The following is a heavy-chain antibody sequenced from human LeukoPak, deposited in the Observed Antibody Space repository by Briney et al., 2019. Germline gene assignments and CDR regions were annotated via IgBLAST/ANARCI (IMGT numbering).Heavy chain of an antibody. Sequence: GGSLRLSCAASGFTFSSSWMSWVRQAPGKGLEWVSSISSSSSYIYYADSVKGRFTISRDNAKNSLYLQMNSLRAEDTAVYYCARVGVGATFEWSTHDYWGQGTLVTVSS. J-gene: IGHJ4*02. CDR3: ARVGVGATFEWSTHDY. CDR1: GFTFSSSW. CDR2: ISSSSSYI. V-gene: IGHV3-21*01. D-gene: IGHD1-26*01.